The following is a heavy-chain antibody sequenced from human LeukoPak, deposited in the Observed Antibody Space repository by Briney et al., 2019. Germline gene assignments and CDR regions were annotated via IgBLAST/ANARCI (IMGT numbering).Heavy chain of an antibody. CDR1: GFTFTSYV. V-gene: IGHV3-23*01. J-gene: IGHJ4*02. D-gene: IGHD3-16*01. CDR3: AKRGGNGEFDY. Sequence: GGSLRLSCVASGFTFTSYVMGWVRQAPGKGLKWVSAESNSGDNTYYADSVKGRFTISRDNSKSTLYLQLNSLRAEDTAVYYCAKRGGNGEFDYWGQGTLVTVSS. CDR2: ESNSGDNT.